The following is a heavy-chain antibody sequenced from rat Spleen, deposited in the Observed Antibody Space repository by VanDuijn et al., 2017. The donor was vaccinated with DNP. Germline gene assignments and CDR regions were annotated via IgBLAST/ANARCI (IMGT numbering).Heavy chain of an antibody. CDR3: APPWELGY. V-gene: IGHV5-31*01. J-gene: IGHJ2*01. CDR1: GFTFNNYW. Sequence: EVQLVESGGDLVQPGRSLKLSCVASGFTFNNYWMTWIRQVPGKGLEWVASITSSGGSTYYPDSVKGRFTISRDNAKNTLYLQMNSLRSEDTATYYCAPPWELGYWGQGVMVTVSS. D-gene: IGHD5-1*01. CDR2: ITSSGGST.